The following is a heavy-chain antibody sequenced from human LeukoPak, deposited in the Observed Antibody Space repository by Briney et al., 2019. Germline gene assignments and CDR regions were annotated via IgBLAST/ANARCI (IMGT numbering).Heavy chain of an antibody. CDR3: AKGSAGGRPYYFDY. J-gene: IGHJ4*02. V-gene: IGHV3-23*05. Sequence: GGFLRLSCAVSGFTFSSYAMSWVRQAPGKGLEWVSAIDSSGSYTWYDDSVKGRFTISRDNSKNTLYLQMNSLRAEDAAVYYCAKGSAGGRPYYFDYWGQGTLVPVSS. CDR2: IDSSGSYT. CDR1: GFTFSSYA. D-gene: IGHD6-13*01.